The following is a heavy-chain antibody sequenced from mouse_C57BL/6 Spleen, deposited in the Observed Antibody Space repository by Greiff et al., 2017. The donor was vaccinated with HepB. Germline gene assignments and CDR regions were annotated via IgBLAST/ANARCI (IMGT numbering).Heavy chain of an antibody. V-gene: IGHV7-3*01. CDR3: ARYNDGYFDY. CDR1: GFTFTDYY. D-gene: IGHD2-3*01. J-gene: IGHJ2*01. CDR2: IRNKANGYTT. Sequence: VQLKESGGGLVQPGGSLSLSCAASGFTFTDYYMSWVRQPPGKALEWLGFIRNKANGYTTEYSASVKGRFTISRDNSQSILYLQMNALRAEDSATYYCARYNDGYFDYWGQGTTLTVSS.